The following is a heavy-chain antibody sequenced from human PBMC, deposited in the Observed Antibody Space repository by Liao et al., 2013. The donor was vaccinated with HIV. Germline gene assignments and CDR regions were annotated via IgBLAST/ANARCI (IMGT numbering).Heavy chain of an antibody. V-gene: IGHV4-34*01. CDR2: INHTGST. J-gene: IGHJ6*03. CDR3: ARGGADYMDV. Sequence: QVQLQESGPGLVKPSETLSLTCTVSGGSISSYYWSWIRQPPGKGLECIGEINHTGSTNYNPSLKSRVTISVGTSKSQFSLKLSSVTAADTAIYYCARGGADYMDVWGKGTTVTVSS. CDR1: GGSISSYY. D-gene: IGHD3-16*01.